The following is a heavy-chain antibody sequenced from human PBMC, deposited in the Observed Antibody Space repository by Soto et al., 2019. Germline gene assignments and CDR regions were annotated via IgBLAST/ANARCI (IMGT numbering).Heavy chain of an antibody. Sequence: QVHLVQSGAEVKKLGASVKVSCKASGYTFTSYGITWVRQDPGQGLEWMGWISAHNGNTDYAQKLQGRVIVTRDTSTSTAYMELRSLRSDDTAVYYCARGRYGDYWGQGALVTVSS. CDR2: ISAHNGNT. CDR1: GYTFTSYG. J-gene: IGHJ4*02. CDR3: ARGRYGDY. V-gene: IGHV1-18*01. D-gene: IGHD1-1*01.